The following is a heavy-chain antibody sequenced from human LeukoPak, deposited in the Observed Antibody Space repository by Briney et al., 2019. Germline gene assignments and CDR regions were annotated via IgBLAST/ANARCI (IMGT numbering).Heavy chain of an antibody. D-gene: IGHD2-2*01. V-gene: IGHV1-18*04. CDR3: ARVMPVYCSSTSCSLWFDP. CDR1: GYTFTSYG. J-gene: IGHJ5*02. CDR2: ISAYNGNT. Sequence: ASVKVSCKASGYTFTSYGISWVRQAPGQGLEWMGWISAYNGNTNYAQKLQGRVTMTTDTSTSTAYMELRSLRSDDTAVYYCARVMPVYCSSTSCSLWFDPWGQGTLVTVSS.